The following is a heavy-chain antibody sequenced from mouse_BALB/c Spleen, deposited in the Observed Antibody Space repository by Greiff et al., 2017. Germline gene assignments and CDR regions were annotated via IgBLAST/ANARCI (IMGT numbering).Heavy chain of an antibody. D-gene: IGHD4-1*02. V-gene: IGHV5-17*02. CDR1: GFTFSSFG. Sequence: EVKLMESGGGLVQPGGSRKLSCAASGFTFSSFGMHWVRQAPEKGLEWVAYISSGSSTIYYADTVKGRFTISRDNPKNTLFLQMTSLRSEDTAMYYCARSPFNWDQAWFAYWGQGTLVTVSA. CDR3: ARSPFNWDQAWFAY. J-gene: IGHJ3*01. CDR2: ISSGSSTI.